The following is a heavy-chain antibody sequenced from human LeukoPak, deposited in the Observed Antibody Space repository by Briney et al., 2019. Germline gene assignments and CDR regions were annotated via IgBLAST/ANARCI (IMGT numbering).Heavy chain of an antibody. CDR2: IYPGDSDT. D-gene: IGHD3-3*01. CDR1: GYSFTSYW. J-gene: IGHJ2*01. V-gene: IGHV5-51*01. Sequence: PGESLKISCQGSGYSFTSYWIGWVRQMPGKGLEWMGIIYPGDSDTRYSPSFQGQVTISADKSISTAYLQWSSLKASDTAMYYCARQVKYDFWSGYPSYWYFDLWGRGTLVTVSS. CDR3: ARQVKYDFWSGYPSYWYFDL.